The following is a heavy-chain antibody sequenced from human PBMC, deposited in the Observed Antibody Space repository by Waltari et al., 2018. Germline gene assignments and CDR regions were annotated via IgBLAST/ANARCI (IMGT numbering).Heavy chain of an antibody. CDR3: ARTLPDYTSGWYGALFDY. CDR2: SSNTSVNI. D-gene: IGHD6-19*01. Sequence: EVQLVESGGGLVQPGGSLRLSCAASGFTFSSHHMNWVRQAPGKGLECDAYSSNTSVNIDCGEPENGRFTITSDNAKNSLYLQMNSLRDEDTAVYYCARTLPDYTSGWYGALFDYLGQGTLVTVSS. V-gene: IGHV3-48*02. J-gene: IGHJ4*02. CDR1: GFTFSSHH.